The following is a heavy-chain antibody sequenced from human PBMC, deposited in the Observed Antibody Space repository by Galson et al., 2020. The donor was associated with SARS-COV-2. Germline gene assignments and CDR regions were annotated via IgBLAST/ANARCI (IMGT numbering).Heavy chain of an antibody. CDR2: ISSSGSTI. Sequence: GGSLRPPCAASGFTSSSYEMNWVRKAPGKGLEWVSYISSSGSTIYYADPVKGRFTISRDNSKDKLYLHMNSLGAEDSPVYYCGKETSGWYLDYWGQGTLVTVSS. CDR1: GFTSSSYE. CDR3: GKETSGWYLDY. V-gene: IGHV3-48*03. D-gene: IGHD6-19*01. J-gene: IGHJ4*02.